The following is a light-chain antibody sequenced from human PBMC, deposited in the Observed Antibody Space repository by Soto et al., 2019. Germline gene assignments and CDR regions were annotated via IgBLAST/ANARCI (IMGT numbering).Light chain of an antibody. V-gene: IGKV1-33*01. J-gene: IGKJ4*01. Sequence: DIQMTHSPSSLSASVGDRVTITCQASQDISNYLNWYQQKPGKAPKLLIYDASNLETGVPSRFSGSGSGTDFTFTISSLQPEDIATYYCQQYDNLPLAFGGGTKLYIK. CDR3: QQYDNLPLA. CDR1: QDISNY. CDR2: DAS.